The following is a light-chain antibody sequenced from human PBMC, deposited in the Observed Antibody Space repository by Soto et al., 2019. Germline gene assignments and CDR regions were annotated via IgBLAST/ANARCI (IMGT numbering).Light chain of an antibody. CDR1: ITDVGRYTL. CDR3: SSYAGSTIVI. J-gene: IGLJ2*01. Sequence: QSALTQPASVSGSPGQSITISCTGTITDVGRYTLSSGYQQHPGKAPNLMIYGGIKRPSGVSNRFSGSRSGITASLTISGLQAEDEADYYCSSYAGSTIVIFGGGTKLTVL. V-gene: IGLV2-23*01. CDR2: GGI.